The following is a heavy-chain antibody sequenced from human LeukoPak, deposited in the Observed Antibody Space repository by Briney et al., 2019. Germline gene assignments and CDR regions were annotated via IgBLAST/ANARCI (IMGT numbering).Heavy chain of an antibody. CDR1: GFTFSSYG. CDR2: IRYDGSNK. J-gene: IGHJ4*02. CDR3: AKDYGLLSDSSGYYPNDY. D-gene: IGHD3-22*01. V-gene: IGHV3-30*02. Sequence: GGSLRLSCAASGFTFSSYGMHWVRQAPGKGLEWVAFIRYDGSNKYYADSVKGRFTISRDNSKNTLYLQMNSLRAEDTAVYYCAKDYGLLSDSSGYYPNDYWGQGTLVTVSS.